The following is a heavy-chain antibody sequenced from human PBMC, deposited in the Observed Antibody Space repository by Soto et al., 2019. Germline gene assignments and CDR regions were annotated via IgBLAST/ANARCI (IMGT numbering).Heavy chain of an antibody. CDR1: GLSFDDYA. J-gene: IGHJ6*02. V-gene: IGHV3-9*01. D-gene: IGHD2-21*02. CDR3: AKSMGGTANGMGV. CDR2: ISWNGGSI. Sequence: SLRLSCAASGLSFDDYAMQWVRQVPGKGLEWVSGISWNGGSIGYADSVKGRFSISRDNAKNSLYLQMNSLRVEDTALYYCAKSMGGTANGMGVWGQGTTVTVS.